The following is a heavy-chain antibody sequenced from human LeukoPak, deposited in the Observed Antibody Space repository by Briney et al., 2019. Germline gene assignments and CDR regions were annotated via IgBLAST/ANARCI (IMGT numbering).Heavy chain of an antibody. J-gene: IGHJ6*02. CDR2: INHSGST. CDR1: GGSLSVYY. CDR3: ASRVADDYRGYYYYYSGMDV. D-gene: IGHD5-12*01. V-gene: IGHV4-34*01. Sequence: PSETLSLTCAVYGGSLSVYYWSWIRHPPRKGLEWRGEINHSGSTNYNPSLKSRVTISVYTSKNQFSLKLRSVTAADTAVYYCASRVADDYRGYYYYYSGMDVWGQGTTVTVSS.